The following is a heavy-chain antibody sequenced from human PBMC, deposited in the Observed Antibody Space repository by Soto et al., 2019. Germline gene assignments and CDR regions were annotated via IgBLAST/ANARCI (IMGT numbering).Heavy chain of an antibody. CDR2: ISYDGSNK. J-gene: IGHJ6*02. CDR3: AKEGVTQPYYYYGMDV. CDR1: GFTFSSYG. V-gene: IGHV3-30*18. D-gene: IGHD2-8*01. Sequence: GGSLRLSCAASGFTFSSYGMHWVRQAPGKGLEWVAVISYDGSNKYYADSVKGRFTISRDNSKNTLYLQMNSLRAEDTAVYYCAKEGVTQPYYYYGMDVWGQGTTVTVSS.